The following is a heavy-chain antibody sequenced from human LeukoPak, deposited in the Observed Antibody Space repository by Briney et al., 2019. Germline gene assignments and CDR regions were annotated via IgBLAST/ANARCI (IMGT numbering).Heavy chain of an antibody. CDR3: AGDLRNRQQLVQLDY. J-gene: IGHJ4*02. D-gene: IGHD6-13*01. V-gene: IGHV3-11*01. Sequence: GGSLTLSCAASVFTFSDYYMSWIRQAPGKGLKWFSYISSSGSTIYYADSVKGRFTISRDNDKNSLYLQMNSLRAEDTAVYYCAGDLRNRQQLVQLDYWGQGTLVTVSS. CDR2: ISSSGSTI. CDR1: VFTFSDYY.